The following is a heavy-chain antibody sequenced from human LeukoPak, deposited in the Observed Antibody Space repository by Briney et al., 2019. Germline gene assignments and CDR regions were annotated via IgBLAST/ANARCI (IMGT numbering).Heavy chain of an antibody. V-gene: IGHV3-7*01. CDR1: GFPFSSYW. CDR3: AKDRLSSRDGYNFNY. J-gene: IGHJ4*02. CDR2: IKQDGSKK. Sequence: GGSLRLSCVASGFPFSSYWMTWVRQAPGKGLEWVANIKQDGSKKSYVDSVKGRFTISRDNAKNSLYLQMNSLRAEDTAIYYCAKDRLSSRDGYNFNYWGQGTLVTVSS. D-gene: IGHD5-24*01.